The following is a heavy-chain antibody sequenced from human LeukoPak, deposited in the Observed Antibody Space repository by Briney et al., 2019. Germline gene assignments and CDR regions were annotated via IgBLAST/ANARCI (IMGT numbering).Heavy chain of an antibody. CDR3: ARETRSRYCSGGSCYPIDY. J-gene: IGHJ4*02. Sequence: GGSLRLSCAASGFTLSDYYMSWIRQAPGKGLEWVSYISSSGSTIYYADSVKGRFTISRDNAKNSLYLRMNSLRAEDTAVYYCARETRSRYCSGGSCYPIDYWGQGTLVTVSS. CDR2: ISSSGSTI. V-gene: IGHV3-11*01. D-gene: IGHD2-15*01. CDR1: GFTLSDYY.